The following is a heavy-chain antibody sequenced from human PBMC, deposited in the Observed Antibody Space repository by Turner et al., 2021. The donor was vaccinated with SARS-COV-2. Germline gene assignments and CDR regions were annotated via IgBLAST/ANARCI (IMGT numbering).Heavy chain of an antibody. Sequence: QVQLQQWGAGLFKPSETLSPPCAVYGGSFSGYYWSWIRQPPGKGLEWIGEINHSGSTNYNPSLKSRVTISVDTSKNQFSLKLSSVTAADTAVYYCARREYQLLFDYWGQGTLVTVSS. D-gene: IGHD2-2*01. CDR3: ARREYQLLFDY. V-gene: IGHV4-34*01. CDR1: GGSFSGYY. J-gene: IGHJ4*02. CDR2: INHSGST.